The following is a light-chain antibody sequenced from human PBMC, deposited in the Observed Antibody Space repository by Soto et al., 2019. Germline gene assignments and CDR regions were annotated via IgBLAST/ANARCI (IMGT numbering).Light chain of an antibody. CDR3: SSYTSSRGVF. J-gene: IGLJ2*01. CDR2: DVS. CDR1: SSDVGGYNY. V-gene: IGLV2-14*01. Sequence: QSALTQPASVSGSPGQSITISCTGTSSDVGGYNYVSWYQQHPGKAPKLMIYDVSNRPSGVSNRFSGSKSGNTASLTISGLQAEDEADYYCSSYTSSRGVFFGGGTKLTVL.